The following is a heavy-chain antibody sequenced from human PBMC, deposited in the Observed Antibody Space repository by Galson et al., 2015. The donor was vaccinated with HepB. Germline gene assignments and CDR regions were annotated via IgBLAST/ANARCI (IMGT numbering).Heavy chain of an antibody. J-gene: IGHJ6*02. V-gene: IGHV1-18*04. D-gene: IGHD1-26*01. CDR3: ARGGGSSARGMDV. CDR1: GYTFTSYD. CDR2: ISGNNGDT. Sequence: SCKASGYTFTSYDVSCVRQAPEPGLEWMGWISGNNGDTNYAQKLRGRVTVTTDTSTSTAYMELRSLRSDDTAGYYCARGGGSSARGMDVWGQGTTVTVSS.